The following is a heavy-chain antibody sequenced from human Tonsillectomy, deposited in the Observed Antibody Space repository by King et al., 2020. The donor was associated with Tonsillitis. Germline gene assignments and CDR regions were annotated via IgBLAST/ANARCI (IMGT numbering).Heavy chain of an antibody. CDR1: GGSISSSSYY. CDR2: IYYSGST. V-gene: IGHV4-39*01. J-gene: IGHJ4*02. CDR3: ARHTDGLYYFDY. Sequence: QLQESGPGLVKPSETLSLTCTVSGGSISSSSYYWGWIRQPPGQGLEWIGSIYYSGSTYYNPSLKSRVTISVDTSKNQFSLKLSSVTAADTAVYYCARHTDGLYYFDYWGQGTLVTVSS. D-gene: IGHD5-24*01.